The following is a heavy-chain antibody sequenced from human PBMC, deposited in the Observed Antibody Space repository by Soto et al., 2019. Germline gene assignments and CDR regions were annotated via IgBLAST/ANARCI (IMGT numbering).Heavy chain of an antibody. J-gene: IGHJ4*02. CDR2: ISYDGSNK. V-gene: IGHV3-30-3*01. CDR1: GFTFSSYA. CDR3: AREAVSTGYDILTGYYLDY. D-gene: IGHD3-9*01. Sequence: HPGGSLRLSCAASGFTFSSYAMHWVRQAPGKGLEWVAVISYDGSNKYYADSVKGRFTISRDNSKNTLYLQMNSLRAEDTAVYYCAREAVSTGYDILTGYYLDYWGQGTLVTVSS.